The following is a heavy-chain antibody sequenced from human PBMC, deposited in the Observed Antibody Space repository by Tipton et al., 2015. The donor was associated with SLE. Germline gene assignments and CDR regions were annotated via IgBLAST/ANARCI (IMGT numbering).Heavy chain of an antibody. CDR3: ARRWAVVVVAARWFDP. D-gene: IGHD2-15*01. CDR2: IYTSGGT. V-gene: IGHV4-59*10. J-gene: IGHJ5*02. Sequence: LRLSCAVYGGSFSGYYWSWIRQPPGKGLEWVGRIYTSGGTNYNPSLKSRVTISVDTSKNQFSLKLSSVTAADTAVYYCARRWAVVVVAARWFDPWGQGTLVTVSS. CDR1: GGSFSGYY.